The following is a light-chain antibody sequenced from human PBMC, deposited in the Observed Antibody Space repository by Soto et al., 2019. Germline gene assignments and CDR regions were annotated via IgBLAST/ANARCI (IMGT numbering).Light chain of an antibody. V-gene: IGKV1-5*03. CDR2: KAS. CDR1: QSINNW. J-gene: IGKJ4*01. CDR3: QQYDSYPFT. Sequence: DIQMTQSPSTLSASVGDRVTITCRASQSINNWLAWYQQKPGKAPKLLISKASNLKSGVPSRFSVTGSGTDFTLTISSLQPDDFASYYCQQYDSYPFTFGGGTKVEI.